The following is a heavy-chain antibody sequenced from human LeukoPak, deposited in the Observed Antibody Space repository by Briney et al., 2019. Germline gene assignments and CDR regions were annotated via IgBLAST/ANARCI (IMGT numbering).Heavy chain of an antibody. CDR1: GFTFSSYS. CDR2: ISSSSSTI. CDR3: AREPYYYDSSGYFISDAFDI. D-gene: IGHD3-22*01. J-gene: IGHJ3*02. Sequence: GGSLRLSCAASGFTFSSYSMNWVRQAPGKGLEWVSYISSSSSTIYYADSVKGRFTISRDNAKNSLYLQMNSLRAEDTAVYYCAREPYYYDSSGYFISDAFDIWGQGTMVTVSS. V-gene: IGHV3-48*04.